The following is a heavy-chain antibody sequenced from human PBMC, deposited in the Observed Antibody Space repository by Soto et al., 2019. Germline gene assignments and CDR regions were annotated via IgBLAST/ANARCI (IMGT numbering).Heavy chain of an antibody. V-gene: IGHV1-46*01. Sequence: ASVKVSCKASGYTFTSYYMHWVRQAPGQGLEWMGIINPSGGSTSYAQKFQGRVTMTRDTSTSTVYMELSSLRSEDTAVYYCARGGATSPYYYDSSGYLYWGQGTLVTVSS. D-gene: IGHD3-22*01. CDR2: INPSGGST. J-gene: IGHJ4*02. CDR3: ARGGATSPYYYDSSGYLY. CDR1: GYTFTSYY.